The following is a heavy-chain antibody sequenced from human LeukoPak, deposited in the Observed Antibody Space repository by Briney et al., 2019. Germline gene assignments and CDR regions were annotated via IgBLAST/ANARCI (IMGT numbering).Heavy chain of an antibody. D-gene: IGHD6-6*01. V-gene: IGHV5-51*01. CDR1: GYSFTTYW. Sequence: GESLKISCKGSGYSFTTYWIGWVRQMPGDGLEWMGIIYPGDSDTRYSPSFQGQVTISADKSISTAYLQWSSLKASDTAMYYCATPYTTSSIAYWGQGTLVTVSS. J-gene: IGHJ4*02. CDR3: ATPYTTSSIAY. CDR2: IYPGDSDT.